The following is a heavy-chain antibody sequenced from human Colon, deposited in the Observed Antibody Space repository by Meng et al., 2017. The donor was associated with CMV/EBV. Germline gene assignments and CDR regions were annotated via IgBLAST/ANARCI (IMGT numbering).Heavy chain of an antibody. Sequence: GGSLRLSCAASGFTFEDHAMHWVRQAPGKGLEWVSGISWSSDKIDYADSVKGRFTISRDNAKNLLYLQMNSLRAEDTALYYCVKDTDSSGWSVLFDLWGQGTLVTVSS. CDR1: GFTFEDHA. J-gene: IGHJ4*02. D-gene: IGHD6-19*01. CDR3: VKDTDSSGWSVLFDL. CDR2: ISWSSDKI. V-gene: IGHV3-9*01.